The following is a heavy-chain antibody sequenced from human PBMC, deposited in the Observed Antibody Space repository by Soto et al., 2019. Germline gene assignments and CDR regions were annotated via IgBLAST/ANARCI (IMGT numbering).Heavy chain of an antibody. CDR1: GFTFSSYW. D-gene: IGHD6-19*01. CDR2: INSDGSST. J-gene: IGHJ3*02. V-gene: IGHV3-74*01. Sequence: GSLRLSCAASGFTFSSYWMHWVRQAPGKGLVWVSRINSDGSSTSYADSVKGRFTISRDNAKNTLYLQMNSLRAEDTAVYYCARGGALYSSGWYSTSLSDAFDIWGQGTMVTVSS. CDR3: ARGGALYSSGWYSTSLSDAFDI.